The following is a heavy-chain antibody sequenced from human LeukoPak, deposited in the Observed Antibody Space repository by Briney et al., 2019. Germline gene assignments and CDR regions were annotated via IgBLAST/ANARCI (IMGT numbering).Heavy chain of an antibody. CDR2: IYYSGST. Sequence: PSETLSLTCTVSGGSISSYYWSWIRQPPGKGLEWIGYIYYSGSTNYNPSLKSRVTISVDTSKNQFSLKLSSVTAADTAVYYCARADYGGNGPATWFDYWGQGTLVTVSS. V-gene: IGHV4-59*01. CDR3: ARADYGGNGPATWFDY. D-gene: IGHD4-23*01. J-gene: IGHJ4*02. CDR1: GGSISSYY.